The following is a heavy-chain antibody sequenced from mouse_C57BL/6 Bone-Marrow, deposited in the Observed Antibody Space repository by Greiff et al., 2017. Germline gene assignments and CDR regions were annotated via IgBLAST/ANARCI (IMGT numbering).Heavy chain of an antibody. V-gene: IGHV5-2*01. Sequence: DVQLVESGGGLVQPGESLKLSCESNEYEFPSHDMSWVRTTPEKRLALVAAINSDGGSTYYPDTMERRFIISRDNTKRTLYLQMSSLRSEDTALYYCARQLRLRAYFDYWGQGTTLTVSS. J-gene: IGHJ2*01. CDR2: INSDGGST. CDR1: EYEFPSHD. CDR3: ARQLRLRAYFDY. D-gene: IGHD3-2*02.